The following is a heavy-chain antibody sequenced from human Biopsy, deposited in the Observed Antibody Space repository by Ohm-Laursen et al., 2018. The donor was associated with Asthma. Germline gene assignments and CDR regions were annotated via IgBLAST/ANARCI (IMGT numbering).Heavy chain of an antibody. Sequence: VSSVKVSCKSPGGTFSNFAISWVRQAPGQGLEWLGGSMTVFGTTNYAQKFQGRATITADESTSTAYMEVTSLRSEDTAIYYCARCQVGYSSGWSLLLKKIYYSGMDVWGQGTAVTVSS. CDR1: GGTFSNFA. J-gene: IGHJ6*02. D-gene: IGHD6-19*01. CDR3: ARCQVGYSSGWSLLLKKIYYSGMDV. V-gene: IGHV1-69*01. CDR2: SMTVFGTT.